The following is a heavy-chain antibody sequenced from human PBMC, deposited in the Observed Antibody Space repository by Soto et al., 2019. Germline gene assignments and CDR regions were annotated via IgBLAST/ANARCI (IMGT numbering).Heavy chain of an antibody. CDR2: INAGNGNT. CDR3: ASSYSNYALIDYSCYGMDV. D-gene: IGHD4-4*01. V-gene: IGHV1-3*01. J-gene: IGHJ6*02. Sequence: QVQLVQSGAEVKKPGASVKVSCKASGYTFTSYAMHWVRQAPGQRLEWMGWINAGNGNTKYSQKFQGRVTITRDTSASTAYMELSSLRSEDTAVYYCASSYSNYALIDYSCYGMDVWGQGTTVTVSS. CDR1: GYTFTSYA.